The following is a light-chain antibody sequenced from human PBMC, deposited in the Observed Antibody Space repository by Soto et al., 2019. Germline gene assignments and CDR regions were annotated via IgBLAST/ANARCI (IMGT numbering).Light chain of an antibody. V-gene: IGLV1-40*01. J-gene: IGLJ2*01. Sequence: QAVLTQAPSVSAAPGQRVTISCPGNRSNIPAGHAAHWYQQLPGTAPKLLIHSNNNRPSGIPARSPGSKSGTSASRALAGLQADDEADYYCQSYDPTLRTSLFGAGTK. CDR3: QSYDPTLRTSL. CDR1: RSNIPAGHA. CDR2: SNN.